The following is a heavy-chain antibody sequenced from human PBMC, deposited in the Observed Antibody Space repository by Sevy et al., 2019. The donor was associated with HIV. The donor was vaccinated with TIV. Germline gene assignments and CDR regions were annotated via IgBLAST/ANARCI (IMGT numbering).Heavy chain of an antibody. CDR1: GGSLSSGSYY. CDR3: VRDRIAAAGGYFDN. J-gene: IGHJ4*02. CDR2: IFYIGST. D-gene: IGHD6-13*01. V-gene: IGHV4-61*01. Sequence: SETLSLTCTVSGGSLSSGSYYWSCIRQPPGKGLEWVGYIFYIGSTNYNPSLKSRVTISVDTSKNQLSLRLTSVTAADTAVYYCVRDRIAAAGGYFDNWGQGTLVTVSS.